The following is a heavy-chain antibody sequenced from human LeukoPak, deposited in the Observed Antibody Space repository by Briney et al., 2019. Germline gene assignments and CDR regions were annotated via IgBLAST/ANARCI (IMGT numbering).Heavy chain of an antibody. D-gene: IGHD5-18*01. J-gene: IGHJ4*02. V-gene: IGHV3-48*03. CDR3: VRGGYTFGYDDY. CDR2: ISSSGNTI. Sequence: GGSLILSCAASGFTFSSYEMNWVRQAPGKGLQWVSYISSSGNTIYYADSVKGRFTISRDNAKNSLYLQMNSLRAEDTAVYYCVRGGYTFGYDDYWGQGTLVTVSS. CDR1: GFTFSSYE.